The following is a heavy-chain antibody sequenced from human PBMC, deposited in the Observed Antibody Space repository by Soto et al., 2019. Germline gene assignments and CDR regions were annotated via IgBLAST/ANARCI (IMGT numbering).Heavy chain of an antibody. V-gene: IGHV1-2*02. CDR1: GYTFSGFY. D-gene: IGHD6-19*01. J-gene: IGHJ4*02. Sequence: ASVKVSCKASGYTFSGFYMHWVRQAPGQGLEWMGWINPNSGGTKSAEKFQGRVTMTRDTSISTAYMELSRLTSDDTAVYYCAGAAVTGTAGLDFWGQGTQVTVSS. CDR2: INPNSGGT. CDR3: AGAAVTGTAGLDF.